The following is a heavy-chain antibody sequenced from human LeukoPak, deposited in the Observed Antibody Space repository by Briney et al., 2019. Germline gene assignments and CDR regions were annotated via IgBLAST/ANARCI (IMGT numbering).Heavy chain of an antibody. J-gene: IGHJ6*02. V-gene: IGHV1-3*01. CDR3: ARDILRYFDWLSNAYGMDV. CDR1: GYTFTSYA. D-gene: IGHD3-9*01. Sequence: ASVKVSCKASGYTFTSYAMHWVRQAPGQRLEWMGWINAGNGNTKYSQKFQGRVTITRDTSASTAYVELSSLRSEDTAVYYCARDILRYFDWLSNAYGMDVWGQGTTVTVSS. CDR2: INAGNGNT.